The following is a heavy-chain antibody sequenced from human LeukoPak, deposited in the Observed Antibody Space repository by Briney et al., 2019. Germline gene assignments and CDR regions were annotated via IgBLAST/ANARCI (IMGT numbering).Heavy chain of an antibody. CDR3: AKDYWDTAMVDDAFDI. CDR1: GFTFSSYA. Sequence: GGSLRLSCAASGFTFSSYAMSWVRQAPGMGLEWVSAISGSGGSTYYADSVKGRFTISRDNSKNTLYLQMNSLRAEDTAVYYCAKDYWDTAMVDDAFDIWGQGTMVTVSS. J-gene: IGHJ3*02. CDR2: ISGSGGST. D-gene: IGHD5-18*01. V-gene: IGHV3-23*01.